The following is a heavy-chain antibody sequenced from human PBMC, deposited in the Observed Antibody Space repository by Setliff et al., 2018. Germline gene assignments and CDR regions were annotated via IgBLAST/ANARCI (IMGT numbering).Heavy chain of an antibody. J-gene: IGHJ4*02. D-gene: IGHD3-10*01. V-gene: IGHV3-53*01. CDR2: TYSNGAT. CDR1: GFVVSNNE. Sequence: PGESLKISCAASGFVVSNNEMSWVRQAPGKGLEWVSVTYSNGATNYADSVKGRFIISRDNSKNTLYLQMNSLRGEDTALYYCRLWFEETLRDYWGKGTLVTVS. CDR3: RLWFEETLRDY.